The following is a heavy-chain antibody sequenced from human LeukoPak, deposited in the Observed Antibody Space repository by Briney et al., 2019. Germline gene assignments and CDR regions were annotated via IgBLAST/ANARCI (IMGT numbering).Heavy chain of an antibody. CDR1: GYTFTSYG. D-gene: IGHD5-12*01. Sequence: ASVPVSCKASGYTFTSYGINWVRQAPGQGLEWMGWISAYNGNTNYAQRLQGRVTMTTDTSTSTAYMELRSLRSDDTAVYYCARGGKVATTRYVDFWAQCTLVTVSS. CDR3: ARGGKVATTRYVDF. J-gene: IGHJ1*01. V-gene: IGHV1-18*01. CDR2: ISAYNGNT.